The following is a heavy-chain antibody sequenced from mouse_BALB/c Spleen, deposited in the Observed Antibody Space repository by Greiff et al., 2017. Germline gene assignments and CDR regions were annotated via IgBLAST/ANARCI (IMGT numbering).Heavy chain of an antibody. Sequence: EVQRVESGGGLVKPGGSLKLSCAASGFTFSSYAMSWVRQTPEKRLEWVASISSGGSTYYPDSVKGRFTISRDNARNILYLQMSSLRSEDTAMYYCARGGITGYAMDYWGQGTSVTVSS. CDR1: GFTFSSYA. CDR2: ISSGGST. V-gene: IGHV5-6-5*01. J-gene: IGHJ4*01. D-gene: IGHD2-4*01. CDR3: ARGGITGYAMDY.